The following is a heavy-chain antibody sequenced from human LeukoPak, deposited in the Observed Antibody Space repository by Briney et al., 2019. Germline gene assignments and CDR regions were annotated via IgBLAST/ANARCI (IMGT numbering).Heavy chain of an antibody. J-gene: IGHJ4*02. Sequence: GGSLRLSCAASGFTLSRYSMNWVRQTPGKGLEWVSSIDSSGAYIYYADSVKGRFTVSRDDAKNSLYLQMNSLRAEDAAVYYCARVVCIVGSCPDCADHWGQGTLVTVSS. CDR2: IDSSGAYI. D-gene: IGHD2-15*01. CDR3: ARVVCIVGSCPDCADH. CDR1: GFTLSRYS. V-gene: IGHV3-21*01.